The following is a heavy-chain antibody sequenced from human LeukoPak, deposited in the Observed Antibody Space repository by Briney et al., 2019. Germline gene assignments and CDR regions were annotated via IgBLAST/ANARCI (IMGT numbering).Heavy chain of an antibody. CDR3: ARDPTPGRYSGYVPYFDY. CDR1: GGTFSSYA. Sequence: ASVKVSCKASGGTFSSYAISWVRQAPGQGLEWMGGIIPIFGTANYAQKFQGRVTITADESTSTAYMELSSLRSEDTAVYYCARDPTPGRYSGYVPYFDYWGQGTLVTVFS. V-gene: IGHV1-69*13. J-gene: IGHJ4*02. CDR2: IIPIFGTA. D-gene: IGHD5-12*01.